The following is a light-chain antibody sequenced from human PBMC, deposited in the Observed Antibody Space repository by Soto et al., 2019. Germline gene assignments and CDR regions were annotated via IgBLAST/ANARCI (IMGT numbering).Light chain of an antibody. CDR3: AAWDDSLRVG. CDR2: RNN. Sequence: QSVLTQPPSASGTPGQRVTISCSGSSSNIGSNYVYWYQQLPGTAPKLLIYRNNQRPSGVPDRFSGSKSGTPASLAISGLRSEDEADYYCAAWDDSLRVGFGGWTQLTVL. V-gene: IGLV1-47*01. J-gene: IGLJ3*02. CDR1: SSNIGSNY.